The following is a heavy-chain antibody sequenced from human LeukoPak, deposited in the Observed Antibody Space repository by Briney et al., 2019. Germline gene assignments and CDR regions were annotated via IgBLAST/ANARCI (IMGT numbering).Heavy chain of an antibody. CDR1: GGSISSYY. Sequence: SETPSLTCTVSGGSISSYYWGWIRQPPGKGLEWIGSIYYSGSTYYNPSLKSRVTISVDTSKNQFSLKLSSVTAADTAVYYCARYCSSTSCSDYWGQGTLVTVSS. V-gene: IGHV4-39*01. CDR2: IYYSGST. CDR3: ARYCSSTSCSDY. D-gene: IGHD2-2*01. J-gene: IGHJ4*02.